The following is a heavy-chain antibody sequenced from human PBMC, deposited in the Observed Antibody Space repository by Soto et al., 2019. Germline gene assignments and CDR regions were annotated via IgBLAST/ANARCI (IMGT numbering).Heavy chain of an antibody. V-gene: IGHV3-53*01. CDR3: ARSSGRLRFLEWLSNYYYYYGMDV. CDR1: GFTVSSNY. J-gene: IGHJ6*02. D-gene: IGHD3-3*01. CDR2: IYSGGST. Sequence: LRLSCAASGFTVSSNYMSWVRQAPGKGLEWVSVIYSGGSTYYADSVKGRFTISRDNSKNTLYLQMNSLRAEDTAVYYCARSSGRLRFLEWLSNYYYYYGMDVWGQGTTVTVSS.